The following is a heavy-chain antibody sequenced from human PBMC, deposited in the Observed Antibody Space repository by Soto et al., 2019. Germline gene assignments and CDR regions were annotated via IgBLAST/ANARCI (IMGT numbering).Heavy chain of an antibody. J-gene: IGHJ4*02. D-gene: IGHD3-10*01. Sequence: QVQLVQSGAEVKKPGASVKVSCKASGYTFTSYAMHWVRQAPGQRLEWMGWINAGNGNTKYSQKFQGRVTITRDTSASTPYMELSSLRSEDTAVYYCARDRDYYGSGSYFFDYWGQGTLVTVSS. CDR1: GYTFTSYA. CDR2: INAGNGNT. V-gene: IGHV1-3*01. CDR3: ARDRDYYGSGSYFFDY.